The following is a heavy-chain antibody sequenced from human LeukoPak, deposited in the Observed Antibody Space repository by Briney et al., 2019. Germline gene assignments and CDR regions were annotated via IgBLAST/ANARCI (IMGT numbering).Heavy chain of an antibody. V-gene: IGHV4-30-2*01. CDR3: ARAIYGAFDI. J-gene: IGHJ3*02. Sequence: PSQTLSLTCAASGGSISSGGYSWSWIRQPPGKGLEWIGYIYHSGSTYYNPSLKSRVTISVDRSKNQSSLKLSSVTAADTAVYYCARAIYGAFDIWGQGTMVTVSS. CDR2: IYHSGST. CDR1: GGSISSGGYS. D-gene: IGHD2-2*02.